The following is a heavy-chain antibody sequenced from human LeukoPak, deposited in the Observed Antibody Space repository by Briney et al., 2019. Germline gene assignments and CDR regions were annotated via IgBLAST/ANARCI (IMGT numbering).Heavy chain of an antibody. D-gene: IGHD2-15*01. CDR1: GFTFSSYW. V-gene: IGHV3-7*01. J-gene: IGHJ4*02. CDR2: IRQDGSEK. CDR3: ATHGGWCSGGSCYTAR. Sequence: GGSLRLSCAASGFTFSSYWMSWVRQAPGKGLEWVANIRQDGSEKYYVDSVKGRFTISRDNAGNSLYLQMNSLRAEDTAVYYCATHGGWCSGGSCYTARWGQGTLVTVSP.